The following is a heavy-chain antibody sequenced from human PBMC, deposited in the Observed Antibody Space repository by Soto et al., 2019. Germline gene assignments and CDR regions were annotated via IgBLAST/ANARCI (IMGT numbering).Heavy chain of an antibody. CDR1: GFTFSNAW. CDR3: TTGDVRNGMDV. Sequence: PGESLKISCAASGFTFSNAWMNWVRQAPGKGLEWVGRIKSKTDGGTTDYAAPVKGRFTISRDDSKNTLYLQMNSLKTEDTAVYYCTTGDVRNGMDVWGQGTTVTVS. J-gene: IGHJ6*02. V-gene: IGHV3-15*07. CDR2: IKSKTDGGTT.